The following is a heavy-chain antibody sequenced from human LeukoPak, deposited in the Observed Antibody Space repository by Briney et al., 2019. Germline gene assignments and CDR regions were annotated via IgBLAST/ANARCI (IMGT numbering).Heavy chain of an antibody. CDR2: IIPIFGTA. CDR3: ARGARYSGYDYYYYGMDV. J-gene: IGHJ6*02. V-gene: IGHV1-69*05. Sequence: SVKVSCKASGGTFSSYAISWVRQAPGQGLEWMGGIIPIFGTANYAQKFQGRVTITTDESTSTAYMELSSLRSEDTAVYYCARGARYSGYDYYYYGMDVWGQGTTVTVSS. D-gene: IGHD2-21*01. CDR1: GGTFSSYA.